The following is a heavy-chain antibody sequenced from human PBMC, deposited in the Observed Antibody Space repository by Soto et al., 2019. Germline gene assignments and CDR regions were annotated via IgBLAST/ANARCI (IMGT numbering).Heavy chain of an antibody. Sequence: SETLSLTCTVSGGSISSYYWSWIRQPPGKGLEWIGYIYYSGSTNYNPSLKSRVTISVDTSKNQFSLKLSSVTAADTAVYYCARGVKTMVRGVLFSYYYYGMDVWGQGTTVTVSS. V-gene: IGHV4-59*01. CDR1: GGSISSYY. CDR3: ARGVKTMVRGVLFSYYYYGMDV. CDR2: IYYSGST. D-gene: IGHD3-10*01. J-gene: IGHJ6*02.